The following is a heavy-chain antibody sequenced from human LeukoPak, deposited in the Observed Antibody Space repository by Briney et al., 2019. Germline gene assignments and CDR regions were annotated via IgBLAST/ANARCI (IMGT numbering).Heavy chain of an antibody. D-gene: IGHD6-13*01. CDR3: ARGVVAAAGRTFDF. CDR1: GGSISSSSYY. V-gene: IGHV4-39*07. J-gene: IGHJ4*02. CDR2: IYYSGST. Sequence: SETLSLTCTVSGGSISSSSYYWGWIRQPPGKGLEWIGSIYYSGSTYYNPSLKSRVTISVDTSKNQFSLKLSSVTAADTAVYYCARGVVAAAGRTFDFWGQGTLVTVSS.